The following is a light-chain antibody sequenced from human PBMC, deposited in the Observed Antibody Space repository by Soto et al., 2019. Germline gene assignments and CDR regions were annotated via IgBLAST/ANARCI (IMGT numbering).Light chain of an antibody. Sequence: EIVLTQSPGTLSLSPGERATLSCRASQSVSSRLAWYQQKPGQAPRLLISGASSRATGIPDRFSGSGSGTDFTLTISRLEPEDFALYYCQQYVTSAITFXQGTRLEIK. CDR2: GAS. CDR1: QSVSSR. V-gene: IGKV3-20*01. J-gene: IGKJ5*01. CDR3: QQYVTSAIT.